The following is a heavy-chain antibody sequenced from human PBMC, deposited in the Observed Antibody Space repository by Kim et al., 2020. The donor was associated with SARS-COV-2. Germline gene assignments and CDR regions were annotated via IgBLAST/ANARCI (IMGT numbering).Heavy chain of an antibody. CDR2: FDPEDGET. V-gene: IGHV1-24*01. CDR3: ATVITMVRGVMNNWFDP. Sequence: ASVKVSCKVSGYTLTELSMHWVRQAPGKGLEWMGGFDPEDGETIYAQKFQGRVTMTEDTSTDTAYMELSSLRSEDTAVYYCATVITMVRGVMNNWFDPWGQGTLVTVSS. J-gene: IGHJ5*02. D-gene: IGHD3-10*01. CDR1: GYTLTELS.